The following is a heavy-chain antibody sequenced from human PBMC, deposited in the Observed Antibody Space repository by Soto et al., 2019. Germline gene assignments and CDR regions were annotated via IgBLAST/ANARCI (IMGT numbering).Heavy chain of an antibody. CDR2: IGTAGDT. Sequence: PGGSLRLSCAASGFTFSSYDMHWVRQATGKGLEWVSAIGTAGDTYYPGSVKGRFTISRENAKNSLYLQMNSLRAEDTAVYYCASHYDMWSGYLSPVDYWGQGTLVTVSS. CDR3: ASHYDMWSGYLSPVDY. CDR1: GFTFSSYD. V-gene: IGHV3-13*01. J-gene: IGHJ4*02. D-gene: IGHD3-3*01.